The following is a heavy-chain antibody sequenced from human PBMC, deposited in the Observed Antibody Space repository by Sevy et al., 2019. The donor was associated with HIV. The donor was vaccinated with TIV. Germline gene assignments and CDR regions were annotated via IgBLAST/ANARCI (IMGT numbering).Heavy chain of an antibody. D-gene: IGHD1-26*01. Sequence: ASVKVSCKVSGYTLTELSMHWVRQAPGEGLEWMGCFDPEDGETIYAQKFQGRVTMTEDTSTDTAYMELSSLGSDDTAVYYCATTHPIKIEGATRGYYYFMDVWGKGSTVTVSS. CDR3: ATTHPIKIEGATRGYYYFMDV. CDR1: GYTLTELS. CDR2: FDPEDGET. J-gene: IGHJ6*03. V-gene: IGHV1-24*01.